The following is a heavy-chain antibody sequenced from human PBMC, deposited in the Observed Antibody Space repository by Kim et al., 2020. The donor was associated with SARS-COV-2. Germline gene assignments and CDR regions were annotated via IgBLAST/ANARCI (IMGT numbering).Heavy chain of an antibody. CDR2: IKRDGSTT. CDR3: ARGFYQGPFDC. D-gene: IGHD2-2*01. CDR1: GFKFDDYG. J-gene: IGHJ4*02. V-gene: IGHV3-20*04. Sequence: GGSLRLSCSASGFKFDDYGMSWVRQVPGKGLEWVCGIKRDGSTTAYADSVMGRFTISRDNAKRFLYVQMDSLRVDDTALYYCARGFYQGPFDCWGQGTLV.